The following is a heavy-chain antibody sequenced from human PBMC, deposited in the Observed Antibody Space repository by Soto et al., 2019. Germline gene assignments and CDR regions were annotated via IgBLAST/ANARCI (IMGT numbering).Heavy chain of an antibody. CDR2: IYYSGST. D-gene: IGHD2-15*01. CDR3: ARGVVADNSDFYYYYGMDV. V-gene: IGHV4-59*01. J-gene: IGHJ6*02. Sequence: SETLSLTCTVSGCSISSYYWSWIRQPPGKGLEWIGYIYYSGSTNYNPSLKSRVTISVDTSENQFSLKLSSVTAADTAVYYCARGVVADNSDFYYYYGMDVWGQGTTVTVSS. CDR1: GCSISSYY.